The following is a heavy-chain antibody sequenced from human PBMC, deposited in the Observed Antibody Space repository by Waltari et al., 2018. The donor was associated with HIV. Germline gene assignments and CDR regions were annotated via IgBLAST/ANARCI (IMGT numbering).Heavy chain of an antibody. CDR2: IYRGGST. J-gene: IGHJ5*02. Sequence: EVQLVESGGGLVQPGGSLRLSCAASGFTVSSNYMSWVRQAPGKGLEWVYVIYRGGSTYYADSVKGRFTISRDNSKNTLYLQMNSLRAEDTAVYYCARGPSYNWNYGAWFDPWGQGTLVTVSS. CDR3: ARGPSYNWNYGAWFDP. V-gene: IGHV3-66*01. CDR1: GFTVSSNY. D-gene: IGHD1-7*01.